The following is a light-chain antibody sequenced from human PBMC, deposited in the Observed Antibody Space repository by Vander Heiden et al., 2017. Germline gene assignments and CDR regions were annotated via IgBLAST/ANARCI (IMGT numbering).Light chain of an antibody. Sequence: QSVLTQPAAVSEGPGQRVTVSCTGSSSNIGAGYDVHWYQQVPGTAPKLLIYANTNRPSGVPDRFSCSKACTSASLAITGLQAEDEADYYCQSYDISLSEWGFGGRTQLTV. V-gene: IGLV1-40*01. CDR2: ANT. J-gene: IGLJ2*01. CDR1: SSNIGAGYD. CDR3: QSYDISLSEWG.